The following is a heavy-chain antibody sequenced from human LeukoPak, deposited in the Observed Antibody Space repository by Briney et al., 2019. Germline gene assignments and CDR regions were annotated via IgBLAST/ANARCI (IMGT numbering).Heavy chain of an antibody. CDR1: GFTFSGYW. Sequence: PGGSLRLSCAASGFTFSGYWMHWVRQPPGKGLVWVSRINSDGSMTNYADSVKGRFTISRDNAKNTLYLEMNSLRAEDTAVYYCARDTVRGAHYQSPYGMDVWGQGTTVTVSS. CDR3: ARDTVRGAHYQSPYGMDV. J-gene: IGHJ6*02. CDR2: INSDGSMT. D-gene: IGHD3-10*01. V-gene: IGHV3-74*01.